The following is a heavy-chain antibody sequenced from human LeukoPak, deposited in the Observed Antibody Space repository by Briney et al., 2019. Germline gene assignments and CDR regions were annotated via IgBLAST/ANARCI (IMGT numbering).Heavy chain of an antibody. CDR3: ARDREGGGWYLKIDY. CDR1: GGSFSGYY. D-gene: IGHD6-19*01. CDR2: INHSGST. J-gene: IGHJ4*02. V-gene: IGHV4-34*01. Sequence: SETLSLTCAVYGGSFSGYYWSWIRQPPGKGLEWIGEINHSGSTNYNPSLKSRVTISVDTSKNQFSLKLSSVTAEDTAVYYCARDREGGGWYLKIDYWGQGTLVTVSS.